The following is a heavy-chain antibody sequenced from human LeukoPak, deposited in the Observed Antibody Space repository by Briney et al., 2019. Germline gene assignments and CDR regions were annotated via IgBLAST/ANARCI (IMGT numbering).Heavy chain of an antibody. CDR3: AELGITMIGGV. CDR1: GFTFSDYY. CDR2: ITSSGTI. V-gene: IGHV3-69-1*02. Sequence: GGSLRLSCAASGFTFSDYYMTWIRQAPGKGLEWVSYITSSGTIYNADSAKGRFTISRDNAKNSLYLQMNSLRAEDTAVYYCAELGITMIGGVWGKGTTVTVSS. J-gene: IGHJ6*04. D-gene: IGHD3-10*02.